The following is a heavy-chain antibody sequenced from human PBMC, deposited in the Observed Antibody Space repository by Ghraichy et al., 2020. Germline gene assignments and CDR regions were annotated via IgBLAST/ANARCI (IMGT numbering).Heavy chain of an antibody. CDR1: GFTFSNFW. V-gene: IGHV3-74*03. D-gene: IGHD3-3*01. Sequence: GGSLRLSCAASGFTFSNFWMHWVRQAPGKGLVWVSRIKRDGSRTQYADSVKGRFTISRDNAKNMLYLQMDSLRVKDTAVYHWGKDFHDVGASPWGRGTLVTVSS. CDR2: IKRDGSRT. CDR3: GKDFHDVGASP. J-gene: IGHJ5*02.